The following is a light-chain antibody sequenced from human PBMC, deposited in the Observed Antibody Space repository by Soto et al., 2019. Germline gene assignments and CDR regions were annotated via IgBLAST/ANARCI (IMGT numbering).Light chain of an antibody. V-gene: IGKV3-15*01. Sequence: EIVMTQSPATLSVSPGERATLSCRASQSVNSNLAWYQQKPGQAPRLLIYGASTRATGIPARFSGSGSGTELTLTINSLQSEDFAVYYCQQYNNWRTFGQGTKLEIK. J-gene: IGKJ2*01. CDR3: QQYNNWRT. CDR2: GAS. CDR1: QSVNSN.